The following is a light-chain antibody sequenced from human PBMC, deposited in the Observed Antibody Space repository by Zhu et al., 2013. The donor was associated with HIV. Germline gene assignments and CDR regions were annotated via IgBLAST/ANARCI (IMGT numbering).Light chain of an antibody. J-gene: IGLJ2*01. CDR2: DNN. V-gene: IGLV1-51*01. CDR1: NSNIGSHF. CDR3: ATWDSSLTSVV. Sequence: QSVLTQPPSVSAAPGQRVTISCSGSNSNIGSHFVSWYQHLPGTAPKFLIFDNNKRPSGIPDRFAASKSHTSATLYITGLQTGDEADYYCATWDSSLTSVVFGGGTKLTVL.